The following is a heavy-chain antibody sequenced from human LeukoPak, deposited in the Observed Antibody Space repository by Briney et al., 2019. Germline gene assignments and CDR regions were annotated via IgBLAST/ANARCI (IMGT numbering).Heavy chain of an antibody. J-gene: IGHJ6*03. CDR1: GYTFTGYY. D-gene: IGHD6-6*01. V-gene: IGHV1-2*02. CDR2: INPNSGGT. Sequence: ASVKVSCEASGYTFTGYYMHWVRQAPGQGLEWMGWINPNSGGTNYAQKFQGRVTMTRDTSISTAYMELSRLRSDDTAVYYCARVARHYYYYYMDVWGKGTTVTVSS. CDR3: ARVARHYYYYYMDV.